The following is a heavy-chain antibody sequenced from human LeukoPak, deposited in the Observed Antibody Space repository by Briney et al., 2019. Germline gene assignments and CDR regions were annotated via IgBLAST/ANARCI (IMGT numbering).Heavy chain of an antibody. CDR2: INPNSGGT. D-gene: IGHD2-2*01. CDR3: ARVGLGYCSSTSCSWGQYYFGY. Sequence: ASVKVSCKASGYTFTGYYMHWVRQAPGQGLEWMGWINPNSGGTNYAQKFQGRVTMTRDTSISTAYMELSRLRSDDTAVYYCARVGLGYCSSTSCSWGQYYFGYWGQGTLVTVSS. CDR1: GYTFTGYY. J-gene: IGHJ4*02. V-gene: IGHV1-2*02.